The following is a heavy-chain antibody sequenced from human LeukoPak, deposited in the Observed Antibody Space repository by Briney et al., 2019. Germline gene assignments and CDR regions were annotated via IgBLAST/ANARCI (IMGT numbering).Heavy chain of an antibody. D-gene: IGHD6-13*01. CDR2: IIPIFGTA. V-gene: IGHV1-69*13. Sequence: SVNVSCKASGGTFSSYAISWVRQAPGQGLEWMGGIIPIFGTANYAQKFQGRVTITADESTSTAYMELSSLRSEDTAVYYCARAGSGYSSSWYVEFDYWGQGTLVTVSS. CDR3: ARAGSGYSSSWYVEFDY. CDR1: GGTFSSYA. J-gene: IGHJ4*02.